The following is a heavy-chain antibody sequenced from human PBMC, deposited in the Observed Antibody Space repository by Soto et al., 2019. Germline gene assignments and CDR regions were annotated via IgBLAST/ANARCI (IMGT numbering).Heavy chain of an antibody. Sequence: QVQLVESGGGVVQPGRSLRLSCAASGFTFSNYAMQWVRQAPGKGLEWVAVVSSEGGTQFYADSVKGRFTISRDNSKNSLYLQMNSLTTEDAALYYCARETYYSGHLIGNLDLWGRDTLVIVSS. CDR2: VSSEGGTQ. CDR1: GFTFSNYA. J-gene: IGHJ2*01. V-gene: IGHV3-30-3*01. CDR3: ARETYYSGHLIGNLDL. D-gene: IGHD3-10*01.